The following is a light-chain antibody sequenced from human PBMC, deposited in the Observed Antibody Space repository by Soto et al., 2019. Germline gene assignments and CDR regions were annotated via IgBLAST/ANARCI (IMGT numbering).Light chain of an antibody. CDR1: SSDVGGYNY. CDR2: EVS. J-gene: IGLJ1*01. V-gene: IGLV2-14*01. CDR3: SSYTSSSIDYV. Sequence: QSALTQPASVSGSPGQSITISCTGTSSDVGGYNYVSCYQQHPGKAPKLMIYEVSNRPSGVSNRFSGSKSGNTASLTISGLQAEDEADSYCSSYTSSSIDYVFGTGTKVTVL.